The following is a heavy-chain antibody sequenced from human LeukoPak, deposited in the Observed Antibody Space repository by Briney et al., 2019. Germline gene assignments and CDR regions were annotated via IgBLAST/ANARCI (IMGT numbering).Heavy chain of an antibody. CDR2: INTDGSST. D-gene: IGHD1-26*01. V-gene: IGHV3-74*01. J-gene: IGHJ4*02. Sequence: GGSLRLSCVASGFSFSTYSMNWVRQAPGKGLVWVSRINTDGSSTSYADSVKGRFTISRDNAKNTLYLQMNSLRAEDTAVYYCAREGEEGELLGYWGQGTLVTVSS. CDR3: AREGEEGELLGY. CDR1: GFSFSTYS.